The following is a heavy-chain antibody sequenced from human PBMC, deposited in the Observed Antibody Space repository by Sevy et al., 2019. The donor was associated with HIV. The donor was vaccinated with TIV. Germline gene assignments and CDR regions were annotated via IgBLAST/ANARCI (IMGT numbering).Heavy chain of an antibody. Sequence: GGSLRLSCAGSGFSLRTSWMSWVRQAPGKGLEWVSGISGSGGSSYYADSVKGRFTISRDNSKNTLYLQMNSLRAEDTAMYYCAKDLYYYNSLFDYWGQGILVTVSS. D-gene: IGHD3-22*01. CDR1: GFSLRTSW. CDR2: ISGSGGSS. V-gene: IGHV3-23*01. CDR3: AKDLYYYNSLFDY. J-gene: IGHJ4*02.